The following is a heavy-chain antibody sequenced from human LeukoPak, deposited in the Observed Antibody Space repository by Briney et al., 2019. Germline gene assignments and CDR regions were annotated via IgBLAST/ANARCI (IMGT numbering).Heavy chain of an antibody. J-gene: IGHJ4*02. CDR3: ARGGYQLIDY. V-gene: IGHV3-7*01. Sequence: GGSLRLSCAASGFTFSTYWMSWVRQAPGKGLEWVANIKEDGSEIHHVDSVKGRFTISRDNAKNSLYLQMNGLRAEDTAVYYCARGGYQLIDYWGQGTLVTVSS. D-gene: IGHD2-2*01. CDR2: IKEDGSEI. CDR1: GFTFSTYW.